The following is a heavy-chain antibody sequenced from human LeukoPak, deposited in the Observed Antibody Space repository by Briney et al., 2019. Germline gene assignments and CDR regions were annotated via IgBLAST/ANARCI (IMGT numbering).Heavy chain of an antibody. CDR1: GFTFSSYS. J-gene: IGHJ4*02. D-gene: IGHD2-21*02. Sequence: GGSLRLSCAASGFTFSSYSMNWVRQAPGKGLECVSSISSSSSYIYKADARRGRFTNTRKNTKNTLYLQMNSLRAEDTAVYYCAREEVTAIPAYWGQGTLVTVSS. CDR2: ISSSSSYI. V-gene: IGHV3-21*01. CDR3: AREEVTAIPAY.